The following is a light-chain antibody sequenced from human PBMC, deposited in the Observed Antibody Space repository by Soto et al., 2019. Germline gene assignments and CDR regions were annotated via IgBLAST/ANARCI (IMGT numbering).Light chain of an antibody. CDR2: GAS. CDR1: QSVSSTY. CDR3: QQYGSSPYT. J-gene: IGKJ2*01. Sequence: EIVLTQSPGTLSLSPGERATLSCRASQSVSSTYLAWYQQTPGQAPRLLIYGASIRAAGVPDRFSGSGSGTDFSLTISTLEPEDFAVYYWQQYGSSPYTFGQGTKLEIK. V-gene: IGKV3-20*01.